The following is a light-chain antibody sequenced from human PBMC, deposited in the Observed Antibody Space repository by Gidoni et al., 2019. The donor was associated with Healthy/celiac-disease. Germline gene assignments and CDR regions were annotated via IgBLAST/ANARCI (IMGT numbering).Light chain of an antibody. Sequence: EIVLTQSPATLSLSPGERATLSCRASQRVSSYLAWYQQKPGQAPRLLIYDASNRATGIPARFSGSGSGTDFTLPISSLEPEDFAVYYCQQRSNWPSTFSQGTKVEIK. V-gene: IGKV3-11*01. CDR1: QRVSSY. CDR3: QQRSNWPST. CDR2: DAS. J-gene: IGKJ1*01.